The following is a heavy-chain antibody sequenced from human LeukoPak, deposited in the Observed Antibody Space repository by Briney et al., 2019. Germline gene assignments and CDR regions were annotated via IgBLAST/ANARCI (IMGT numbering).Heavy chain of an antibody. Sequence: GGSLRLSCVASGFNFNDYAMHWVRQAPGKGLEWVSGISWNSGTKDYADSVKARFIISRDYAQRSLFLQMNSLATEDTAFYYCAKAAADWYFDVWGRGTLVTVSS. V-gene: IGHV3-9*01. CDR1: GFNFNDYA. J-gene: IGHJ2*01. CDR2: ISWNSGTK. CDR3: AKAAADWYFDV.